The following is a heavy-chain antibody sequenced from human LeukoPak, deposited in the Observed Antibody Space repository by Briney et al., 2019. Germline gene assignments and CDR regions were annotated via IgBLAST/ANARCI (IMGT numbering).Heavy chain of an antibody. D-gene: IGHD6-13*01. Sequence: GGSLRLSCAASGFTFSSYAMSWVRQAPGKGLEWVSAISGSGGSTYYADSVKGRFTISRDNSKNTLYLQMNSLRAEDTAVYYCAKGCSEIAAAGNWFDPLGQGNLVTVSS. CDR2: ISGSGGST. J-gene: IGHJ5*01. V-gene: IGHV3-23*01. CDR3: AKGCSEIAAAGNWFDP. CDR1: GFTFSSYA.